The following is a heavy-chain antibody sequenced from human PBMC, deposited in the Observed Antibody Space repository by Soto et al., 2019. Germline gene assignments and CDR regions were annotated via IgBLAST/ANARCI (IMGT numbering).Heavy chain of an antibody. Sequence: GSLRLSCAASGFTFSSYWMSWVRQAPGKGLEWVANIKQDGSEKYYVDSVKGRFTISRDNAKNSLYLQMNSLRAEDTAVYYCARDRLGLPAPLGWFDPWGQGTLVTVSS. V-gene: IGHV3-7*03. J-gene: IGHJ5*02. CDR1: GFTFSSYW. D-gene: IGHD2-2*01. CDR3: ARDRLGLPAPLGWFDP. CDR2: IKQDGSEK.